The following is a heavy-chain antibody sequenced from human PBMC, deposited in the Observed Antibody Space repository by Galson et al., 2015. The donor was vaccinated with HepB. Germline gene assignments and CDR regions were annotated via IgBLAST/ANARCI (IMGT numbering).Heavy chain of an antibody. J-gene: IGHJ4*02. Sequence: SLRLSCAASGFTFSDHYMDWVRQAPGKGLEWVGRTRNKANSYTTEYAASVKGRFTISRDDSKNSLYLQMNSLKTEDTAVYYCAKGGSSFDYWGQGTLVTVSS. V-gene: IGHV3-72*01. D-gene: IGHD6-6*01. CDR1: GFTFSDHY. CDR2: TRNKANSYTT. CDR3: AKGGSSFDY.